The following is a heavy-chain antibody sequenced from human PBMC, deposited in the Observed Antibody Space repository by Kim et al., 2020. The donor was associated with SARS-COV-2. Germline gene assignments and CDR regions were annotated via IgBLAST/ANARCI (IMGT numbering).Heavy chain of an antibody. CDR3: AKDSSYDFWSGYSSF. CDR1: GFTFSSYA. Sequence: GGSLRLSCAASGFTFSSYAMSWVRQAPGKGLEWVSAISGSGGSTYYADSVKGRFTISRDNSKNTLYLQMNSLRAEDTAVYYCAKDSSYDFWSGYSSFRGQGTLVTVSS. CDR2: ISGSGGST. J-gene: IGHJ4*02. D-gene: IGHD3-3*01. V-gene: IGHV3-23*01.